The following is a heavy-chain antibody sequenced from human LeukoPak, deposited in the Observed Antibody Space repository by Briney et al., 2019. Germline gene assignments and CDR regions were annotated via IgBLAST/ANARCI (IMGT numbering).Heavy chain of an antibody. CDR1: GGSFSGYY. Sequence: SETLSLTCAVYGGSFSGYYWSWIRQPPGKGLVWIGEINHSGSTNYNPSLKSRVTISVDTSKNQFSLKLSSVTAADTAVYYCARGTGDSSGYYSYYYYYYGMDVWGQGTTVTVSS. J-gene: IGHJ6*02. CDR2: INHSGST. V-gene: IGHV4-34*01. D-gene: IGHD3-22*01. CDR3: ARGTGDSSGYYSYYYYYYGMDV.